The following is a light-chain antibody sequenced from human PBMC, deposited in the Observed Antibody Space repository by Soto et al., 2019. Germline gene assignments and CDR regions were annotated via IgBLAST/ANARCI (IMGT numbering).Light chain of an antibody. J-gene: IGKJ2*01. CDR3: LQDYNFPYN. V-gene: IGKV1-6*01. Sequence: AIQMTQSPSSLSASVGDRVTITCRASQGIKNDLGWYQQRPGKGPKLLIYAASSLQSGVPSRFSGSGSGTDFTLTISSLQPEDFATYYCLQDYNFPYNFGQGTKLEIK. CDR2: AAS. CDR1: QGIKND.